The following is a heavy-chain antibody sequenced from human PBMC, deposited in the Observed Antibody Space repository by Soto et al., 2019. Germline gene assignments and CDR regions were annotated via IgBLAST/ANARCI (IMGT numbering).Heavy chain of an antibody. D-gene: IGHD3-10*01. Sequence: QVQMVQSGAEVKKPGSSARVSCKVSGGTFSRHSISWVRQAPGQGLEWMGGIIPIFDATKYAQKFQGRLTITADESTTTFHMDLRGLIPEDTAIYDCARDLTSVRGSWGQGTLVTVS. J-gene: IGHJ4*02. V-gene: IGHV1-69*01. CDR1: GGTFSRHS. CDR2: IIPIFDAT. CDR3: ARDLTSVRGS.